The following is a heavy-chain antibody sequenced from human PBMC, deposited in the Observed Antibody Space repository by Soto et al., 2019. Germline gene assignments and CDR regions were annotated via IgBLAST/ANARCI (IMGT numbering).Heavy chain of an antibody. CDR1: GVTVSSNY. CDR2: IYSGGST. CDR3: ARDFYYHGSGTMGGYFDY. J-gene: IGHJ4*02. V-gene: IGHV3-66*01. D-gene: IGHD3-10*01. Sequence: EVQLVESGGGLVQPGGSLRLSCAASGVTVSSNYMSWVRQAPGKGLEWVSVIYSGGSTYYADSVKGRFTISRDNSKNTRYLQMNSLRAEETAVYYCARDFYYHGSGTMGGYFDYWGEGTLVTVSS.